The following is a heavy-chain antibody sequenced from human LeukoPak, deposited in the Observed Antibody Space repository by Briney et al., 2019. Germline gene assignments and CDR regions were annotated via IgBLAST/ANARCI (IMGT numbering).Heavy chain of an antibody. Sequence: SETLSLTCAVSGVSMSAFQWSWVRQSPEKGLEWIGCINTKGETDYNPSLKSRVTTSVDTSKSQFSLRLTSVTAADTAVYYCATSNDAKIAPFDHWGQGALVTVSS. D-gene: IGHD2-8*01. CDR1: GVSMSAFQ. CDR3: ATSNDAKIAPFDH. J-gene: IGHJ4*02. CDR2: INTKGET. V-gene: IGHV4-4*09.